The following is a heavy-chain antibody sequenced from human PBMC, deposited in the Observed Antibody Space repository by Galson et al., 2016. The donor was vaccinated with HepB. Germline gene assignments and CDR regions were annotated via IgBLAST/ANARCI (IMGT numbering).Heavy chain of an antibody. CDR1: GYSFAHFW. Sequence: QSGAEVKKPGESLKISCKASGYSFAHFWIGWVRQMPGKGLEWMGIIYPSDSGTTYSPSFQGQVTISADTSTDAAYLQWNSLKASDTAMYYCVRDGYCSGGSCSSKFFSVYWGQGTLVSVSS. CDR3: VRDGYCSGGSCSSKFFSVY. CDR2: IYPSDSGT. J-gene: IGHJ4*02. V-gene: IGHV5-51*01. D-gene: IGHD2-15*01.